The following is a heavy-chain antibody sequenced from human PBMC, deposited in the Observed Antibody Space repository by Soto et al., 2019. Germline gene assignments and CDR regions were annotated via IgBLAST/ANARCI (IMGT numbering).Heavy chain of an antibody. J-gene: IGHJ5*02. Sequence: ASVKVSCKASGYTFTGYYMHWVRQAPGQRLEWMGWINPNSGGTNYAQKFQGRVTMTRDTSISTAYMELSRLRSDDTAVYYCARGLLFWSGYYSYWFDPWGQGTLVTVSS. D-gene: IGHD3-3*01. V-gene: IGHV1-2*02. CDR2: INPNSGGT. CDR1: GYTFTGYY. CDR3: ARGLLFWSGYYSYWFDP.